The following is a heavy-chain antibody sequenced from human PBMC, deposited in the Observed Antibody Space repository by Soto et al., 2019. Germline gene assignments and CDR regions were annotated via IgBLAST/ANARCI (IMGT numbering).Heavy chain of an antibody. Sequence: IRGESLKISCQGSGLTFAKYWIGWVRQMPGKGLEWMGAVNPGDSITQYSPSSQGQVTVSVDEAIGPAYPQWDSLEASETAMLYRAAFTDYDIFNLLGQGTLGTVPS. J-gene: IGHJ5*02. D-gene: IGHD4-17*01. CDR1: GLTFAKYW. V-gene: IGHV5-51*01. CDR3: AAFTDYDIFNL. CDR2: VNPGDSIT.